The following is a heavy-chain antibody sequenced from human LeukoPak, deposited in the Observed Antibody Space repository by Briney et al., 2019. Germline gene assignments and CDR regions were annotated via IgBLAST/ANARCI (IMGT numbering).Heavy chain of an antibody. CDR1: RFSFSSYG. CDR3: AKWGCSGSDCYPFDY. D-gene: IGHD2-21*02. Sequence: GGSLRLSCAASRFSFSSYGMHWVRQAPGKGLDWVAYIQYDGSNEQYADSVKGRFSISRDSSKNTLYLQMNSLRAEDTAVYYCAKWGCSGSDCYPFDYWGQGTLVTVSS. CDR2: IQYDGSNE. J-gene: IGHJ4*02. V-gene: IGHV3-30*02.